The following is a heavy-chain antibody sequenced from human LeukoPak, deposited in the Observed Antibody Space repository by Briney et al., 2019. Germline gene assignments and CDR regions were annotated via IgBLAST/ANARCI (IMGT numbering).Heavy chain of an antibody. Sequence: PSETLSLTCAVSGGSISSGGYSWSWIRQPPGKGLEWIGYIYHSGSTYYNPSLKSRVTISVDTSKNQFSLKLSSVTAADTAVYYCARRCSGGSCYYYFDYWGQGTLVTLST. CDR1: GGSISSGGYS. CDR2: IYHSGST. D-gene: IGHD2-15*01. CDR3: ARRCSGGSCYYYFDY. V-gene: IGHV4-30-2*02. J-gene: IGHJ4*02.